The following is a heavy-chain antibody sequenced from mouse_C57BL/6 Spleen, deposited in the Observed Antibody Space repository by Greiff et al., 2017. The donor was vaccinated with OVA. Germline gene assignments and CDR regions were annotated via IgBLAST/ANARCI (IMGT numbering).Heavy chain of an antibody. Sequence: DVQLQESGPELVKPGASVKIPCKASGYTFTDYNMDWVKQSHGKSLEWIGDINPNNGGTIYNQKFKGKATLTVDKSSSTAYMELRSLTSEDTAVYYCARSPPLYYGYGTDWGQGTLVTVSA. J-gene: IGHJ3*01. D-gene: IGHD2-2*01. CDR1: GYTFTDYN. CDR2: INPNNGGT. CDR3: ARSPPLYYGYGTD. V-gene: IGHV1-18*01.